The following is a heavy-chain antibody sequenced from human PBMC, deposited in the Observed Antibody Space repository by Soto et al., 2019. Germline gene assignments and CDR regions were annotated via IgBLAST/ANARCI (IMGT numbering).Heavy chain of an antibody. CDR3: ARRVTMVRGVKRYWAFDI. V-gene: IGHV4-59*08. Sequence: QVQLQESGPGLVKPSETLSLTCTVSGGSISSYYWSWIRQPPGKGLEWIGYIYYSGSTNYNPSLKSRVTIAVDTSKNQYSLKLSSVTAADTAVYYCARRVTMVRGVKRYWAFDIWGQGTMVTVSS. CDR2: IYYSGST. D-gene: IGHD3-10*01. CDR1: GGSISSYY. J-gene: IGHJ3*02.